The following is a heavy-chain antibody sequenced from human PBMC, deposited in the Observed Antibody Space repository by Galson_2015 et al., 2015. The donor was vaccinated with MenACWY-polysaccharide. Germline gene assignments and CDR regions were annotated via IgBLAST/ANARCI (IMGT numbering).Heavy chain of an antibody. V-gene: IGHV3-7*01. D-gene: IGHD6-13*01. CDR3: ASERARAPYSSSYFAC. Sequence: SPRLSCAASGFTFSTYWMSWVRQAPGKGLEWVANIKQDGSEKYHVDSVKVRFTISRDKAKNSVYLQMNSLRAEDTAVYYCASERARAPYSSSYFACWGQGTLVTVSS. CDR1: GFTFSTYW. J-gene: IGHJ4*02. CDR2: IKQDGSEK.